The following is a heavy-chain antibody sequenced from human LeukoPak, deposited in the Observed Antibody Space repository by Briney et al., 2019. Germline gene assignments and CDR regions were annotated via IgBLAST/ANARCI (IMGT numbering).Heavy chain of an antibody. D-gene: IGHD3-16*01. Sequence: VASVKVSCKASGYTFTGYYMHWVRQAPGQGLAGMGWINPNSGGTNYAQKFQGRVTMTRDTSISTAYMELSRLRSDDTAVYYCARVINVSPFDYWGQGTLVTVSS. CDR1: GYTFTGYY. J-gene: IGHJ4*02. CDR3: ARVINVSPFDY. V-gene: IGHV1-2*02. CDR2: INPNSGGT.